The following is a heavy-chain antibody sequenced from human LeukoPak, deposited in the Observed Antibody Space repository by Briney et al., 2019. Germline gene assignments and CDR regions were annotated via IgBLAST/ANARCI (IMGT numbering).Heavy chain of an antibody. D-gene: IGHD5-12*01. CDR3: ATDNGYATPFDY. Sequence: GGSLRLSCAASGFTFSNYWMSWVRQAPGKGLEWVANIKQDGSEKYYVDSVKGRFTISRDNAKNSLYLQMNSLGAEDTAAYYCATDNGYATPFDYWGQGTLVTVSS. J-gene: IGHJ4*02. V-gene: IGHV3-7*01. CDR1: GFTFSNYW. CDR2: IKQDGSEK.